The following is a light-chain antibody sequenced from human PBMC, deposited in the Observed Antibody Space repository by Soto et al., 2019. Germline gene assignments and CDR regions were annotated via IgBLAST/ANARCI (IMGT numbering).Light chain of an antibody. CDR2: STN. CDR1: AGAVTTGNY. Sequence: QTVVTQEPSLTVSPGGTVTLTCASSAGAVTTGNYPIWIQQKPGQAPRALIYSTNNKHSWTPARFSGSLLGGKAALTLSGVLPEDEADYYCGLYSGGIQRILGGGTKLTVL. J-gene: IGLJ2*01. V-gene: IGLV7-43*01. CDR3: GLYSGGIQRI.